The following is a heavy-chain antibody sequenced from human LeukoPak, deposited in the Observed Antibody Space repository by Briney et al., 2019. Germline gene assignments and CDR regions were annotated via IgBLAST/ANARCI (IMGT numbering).Heavy chain of an antibody. V-gene: IGHV4-39*01. J-gene: IGHJ5*02. CDR3: ANYDSGRGRFDP. Sequence: SETLSLTCTVSGGSISSSSYYWGWIRQPPGKGLEWIGSIYYSGSTYYNPSLKSRLTISVDTSKNQFSLKLSSVTAADTAVYYCANYDSGRGRFDPWGQGTLVTVSS. CDR1: GGSISSSSYY. CDR2: IYYSGST. D-gene: IGHD3-10*01.